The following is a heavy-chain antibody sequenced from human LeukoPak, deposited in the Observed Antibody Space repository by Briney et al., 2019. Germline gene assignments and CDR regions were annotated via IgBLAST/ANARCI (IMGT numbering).Heavy chain of an antibody. Sequence: SETLSLTCTVSGGSISTYYWSWIRQPPGKGLEWIGYIYNNGRTYYNPSLKSRVTISVDTSKNLFSLKVSSVTAADAAVYYCARGRSSSWSSFDYWGQGTLVTVSS. J-gene: IGHJ4*02. CDR3: ARGRSSSWSSFDY. CDR1: GGSISTYY. D-gene: IGHD6-13*01. CDR2: IYNNGRT. V-gene: IGHV4-4*09.